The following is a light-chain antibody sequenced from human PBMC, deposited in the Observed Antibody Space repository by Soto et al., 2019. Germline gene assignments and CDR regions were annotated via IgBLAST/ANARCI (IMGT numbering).Light chain of an antibody. CDR2: GAS. V-gene: IGKV3-20*01. Sequence: EIVLTQSPGTLSLSPGERATLSCRASQSVSSSYLAWYQQKPGQAPRLLIYGASSRATGIPDRFSGSGSGTDFNLTISRLEPEDFAVYYWQQYGSSPLGAFGQGTKVEIK. CDR1: QSVSSSY. CDR3: QQYGSSPLGA. J-gene: IGKJ1*01.